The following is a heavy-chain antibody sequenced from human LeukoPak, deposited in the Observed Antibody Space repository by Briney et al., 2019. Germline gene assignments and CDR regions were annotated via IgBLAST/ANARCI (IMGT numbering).Heavy chain of an antibody. V-gene: IGHV1-2*02. CDR2: INPNSGGT. J-gene: IGHJ6*02. D-gene: IGHD3-9*01. Sequence: ASVRVSCKAFGHTFTDYYLHWVRQAPGQGLEWMGWINPNSGGTNYAQKFQGRVTMTRDTSISTAYMELSRLRSDDTAVYYCARGTVLRYFDWLLGRGMDVWGQGTTVTVSS. CDR1: GHTFTDYY. CDR3: ARGTVLRYFDWLLGRGMDV.